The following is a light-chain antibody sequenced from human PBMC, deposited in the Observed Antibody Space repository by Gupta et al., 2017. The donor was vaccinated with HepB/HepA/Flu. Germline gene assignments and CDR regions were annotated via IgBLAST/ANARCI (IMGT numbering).Light chain of an antibody. J-gene: IGLJ2*01. CDR2: QES. CDR1: KLGDKY. CDR3: QAWDSSTAGVV. V-gene: IGLV3-1*01. Sequence: SYELTQPPSVSVSPGQTASITCSGDKLGDKYACWYQQKPGQSPVLVIYQESKRPAGIPERFSGSNSGNTATLTISGTQAMEEADYYCQAWDSSTAGVVFGGGTKLTVL.